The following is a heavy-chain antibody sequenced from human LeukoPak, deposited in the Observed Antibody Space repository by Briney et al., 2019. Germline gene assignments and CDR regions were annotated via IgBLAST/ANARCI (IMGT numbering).Heavy chain of an antibody. Sequence: GGSLRLSCAASGFTFSSYAMSWVRQAPGKGLEWVSAISGSGGSTYYADSVKGRFTISRDNSKNTLYLQMNSPRAEDTAVYYCAKNSWQQLGRFDYWGQGTLVTVSS. CDR3: AKNSWQQLGRFDY. D-gene: IGHD6-13*01. V-gene: IGHV3-23*01. CDR1: GFTFSSYA. J-gene: IGHJ4*02. CDR2: ISGSGGST.